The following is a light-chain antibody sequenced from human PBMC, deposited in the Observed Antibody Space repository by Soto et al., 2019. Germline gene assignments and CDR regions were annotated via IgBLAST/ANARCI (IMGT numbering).Light chain of an antibody. V-gene: IGLV2-8*01. CDR1: SSDVGGYNY. Sequence: QSVLTQPPSASGSPRHSVTLSCTGTSSDVGGYNYVSWYQHHPGKAPKLMIYDVSNRPSGVPNRFSGSKSGNTASLTISGLQAEDEADYYCNSYTGSSTPYVFGTGTKVTVL. CDR2: DVS. J-gene: IGLJ1*01. CDR3: NSYTGSSTPYV.